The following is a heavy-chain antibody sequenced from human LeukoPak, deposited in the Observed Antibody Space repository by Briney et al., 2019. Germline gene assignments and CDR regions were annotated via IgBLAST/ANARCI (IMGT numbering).Heavy chain of an antibody. CDR2: VNPNGGAT. D-gene: IGHD4-17*01. CDR3: ARAAVTTLPYFDY. V-gene: IGHV1-2*02. J-gene: IGHJ4*02. Sequence: ASVTVSCTASGYTFTGYYMHWVRQAPGQGLEWMGWVNPNGGATNYAQKFQGRVTMTRDTSISTAYMELSRLRSDDTAVYYCARAAVTTLPYFDYWGQGTLVTVSS. CDR1: GYTFTGYY.